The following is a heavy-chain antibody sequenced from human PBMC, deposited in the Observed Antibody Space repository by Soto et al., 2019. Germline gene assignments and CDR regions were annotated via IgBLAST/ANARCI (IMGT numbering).Heavy chain of an antibody. CDR3: AKSPNFYCSSPNCYKYYFDH. CDR2: ISYDGSEK. Sequence: PGGSLRLSCAASGFTFNTYGMHWVRQAPGKGLEWVAVISYDGSEKYYVDSVKGRFTISKDNYKNTLYLQMSRLRPDDRAVYYCAKSPNFYCSSPNCYKYYFDHWGQGTRVTAAS. D-gene: IGHD2-2*02. J-gene: IGHJ4*02. CDR1: GFTFNTYG. V-gene: IGHV3-30*18.